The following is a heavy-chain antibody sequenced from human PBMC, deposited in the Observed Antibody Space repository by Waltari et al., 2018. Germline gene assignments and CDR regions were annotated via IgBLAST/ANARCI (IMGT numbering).Heavy chain of an antibody. CDR2: ISYDGSNK. CDR3: AREAAKSFDFDY. CDR1: GFTFSSYA. J-gene: IGHJ4*02. D-gene: IGHD1-26*01. V-gene: IGHV3-30*01. Sequence: QVQLVESGGGVVQPGRSLRLSCAASGFTFSSYAMHWVRQAPGKGLEGVAVISYDGSNKYYADSVKGRFTISRDNSKNTLYLQMNSLRAEDTAVYYCAREAAKSFDFDYWGQGTLVTVSS.